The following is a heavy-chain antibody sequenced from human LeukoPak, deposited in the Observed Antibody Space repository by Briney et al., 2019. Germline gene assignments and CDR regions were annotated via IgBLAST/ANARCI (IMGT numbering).Heavy chain of an antibody. J-gene: IGHJ2*01. V-gene: IGHV1-69*13. CDR3: ARDRDPDIVVVPAGGFDL. CDR1: GGTFSSYV. Sequence: GASVKVYCKASGGTFSSYVISWVRQAPGQGLEWMGGIIPIFGTANYAQKFQGRVTITADESTSTAYMELSSLRSEDTAVYYCARDRDPDIVVVPAGGFDLWGRGTLVTVSS. CDR2: IIPIFGTA. D-gene: IGHD2-2*01.